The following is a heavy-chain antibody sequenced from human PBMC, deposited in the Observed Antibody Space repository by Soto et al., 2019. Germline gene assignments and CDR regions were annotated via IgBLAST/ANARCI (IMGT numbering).Heavy chain of an antibody. CDR1: GYTLTELS. CDR3: ATTVGITFGGVIPPLDY. CDR2: FDPEDGET. J-gene: IGHJ4*02. V-gene: IGHV1-24*01. Sequence: ASVKVSCKVSGYTLTELSMHWVRQAPGKGLEWMGGFDPEDGETIYAQKFQGRVTMTEDTSTDTAYMELSSLRSEDTAVYYCATTVGITFGGVIPPLDYWGQGTLVTVSS. D-gene: IGHD3-16*02.